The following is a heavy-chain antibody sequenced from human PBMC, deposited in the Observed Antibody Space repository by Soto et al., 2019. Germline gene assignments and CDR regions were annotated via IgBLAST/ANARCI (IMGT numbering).Heavy chain of an antibody. CDR3: ARDDYTYGVY. Sequence: GGSLILSCAASGFSFRDYFMSWIRQTPGKGLEWVSYIGPYGNSIYYADSVKGRFTISRDDAKKSLYLHMNNLRAEDTAVYYCARDDYTYGVYWGQGSLVTVSS. V-gene: IGHV3-11*01. D-gene: IGHD3-3*01. CDR1: GFSFRDYF. J-gene: IGHJ4*02. CDR2: IGPYGNSI.